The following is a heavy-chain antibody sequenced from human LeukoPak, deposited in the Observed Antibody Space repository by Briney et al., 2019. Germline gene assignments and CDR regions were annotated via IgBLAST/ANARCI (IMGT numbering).Heavy chain of an antibody. V-gene: IGHV1-24*01. CDR1: GYTLTELS. J-gene: IGHJ3*02. CDR2: FDPEDGET. D-gene: IGHD3-22*01. Sequence: ASVKVPCKVSGYTLTELSMHWVRQAPGKGLEWMGRFDPEDGETLYAQKFQGRVTMTADTSTDTAYMELSSLRSEDAAVYYCARSRYYYDSSGYYCDAFDIWGQGTMVTVSS. CDR3: ARSRYYYDSSGYYCDAFDI.